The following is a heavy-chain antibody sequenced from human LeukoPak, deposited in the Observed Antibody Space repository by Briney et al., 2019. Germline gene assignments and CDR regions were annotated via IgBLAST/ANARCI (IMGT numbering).Heavy chain of an antibody. J-gene: IGHJ4*02. CDR3: AKELSYGFDC. CDR2: VSSDGTYT. D-gene: IGHD4-17*01. V-gene: IGHV3-64D*09. CDR1: GFTFRNFA. Sequence: PGGSLRLSCSASGFTFRNFAIHWVRQAPGKGLEYVSAVSSDGTYTDYADSVKGRFTISRDNSKNTLYLQMSSLRTEDTAVYYCAKELSYGFDCWGQGTLVTVSS.